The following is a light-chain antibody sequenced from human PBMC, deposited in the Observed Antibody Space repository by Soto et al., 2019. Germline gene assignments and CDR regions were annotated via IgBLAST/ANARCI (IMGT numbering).Light chain of an antibody. V-gene: IGKV3-15*01. CDR1: QSVSSS. CDR3: QQYNNCWT. CDR2: GAS. Sequence: EMVMTQSPATLSMSPGERATLSCRASQSVSSSLAWYQQKPGQAPRLLIYGASTRATGIPARFSGSGSGTEFTLTISSLEFEDSAVYYCQQYNNCWTFGQGTKVEIK. J-gene: IGKJ1*01.